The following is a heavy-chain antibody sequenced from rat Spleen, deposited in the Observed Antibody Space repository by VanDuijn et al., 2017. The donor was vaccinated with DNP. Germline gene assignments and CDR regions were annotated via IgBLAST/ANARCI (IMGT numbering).Heavy chain of an antibody. CDR1: GFTFSDYY. D-gene: IGHD4-3*01. CDR2: IGSAAYAP. Sequence: EVQLVESGGDLVRPERSLKLSCAASGFTFSDYYMAWVRQAPAKGLEWVAYIGSAAYAPYYGDSVKGRFTISRDNAKSTLYLQMNSLRSEDMATYYCVRWNSGHFDYWGQGVMVTVSS. J-gene: IGHJ2*01. V-gene: IGHV5-22*01. CDR3: VRWNSGHFDY.